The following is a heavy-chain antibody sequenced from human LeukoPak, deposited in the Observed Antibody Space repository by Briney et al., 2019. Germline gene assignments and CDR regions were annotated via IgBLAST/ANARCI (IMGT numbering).Heavy chain of an antibody. CDR1: GFTFSNYG. CDR2: ISGSGGST. Sequence: GGSLRLSCAASGFTFSNYGMNWVRQAPGKGLEWVSAISGSGGSTYYADSVKGRFTISRDNSKNTLYLQMNSLRAEDTAVYYCAKGLGYCSGGSCYGAPFGYWGQGTLVTVSS. D-gene: IGHD2-15*01. V-gene: IGHV3-23*01. J-gene: IGHJ4*02. CDR3: AKGLGYCSGGSCYGAPFGY.